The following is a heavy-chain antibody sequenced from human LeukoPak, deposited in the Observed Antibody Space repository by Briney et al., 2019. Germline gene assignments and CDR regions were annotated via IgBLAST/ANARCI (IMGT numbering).Heavy chain of an antibody. Sequence: ASVKVSCKASGGTFSSYAISWVRQAPGQGLKWMGGIIPIFGTANYAQKFQGRVTITADKSTSTAYMELSSLRSEDTAVYYCAAHYYGSGSYYNLPLDYWGQGTLVTVSS. CDR1: GGTFSSYA. D-gene: IGHD3-10*01. CDR3: AAHYYGSGSYYNLPLDY. J-gene: IGHJ4*02. V-gene: IGHV1-69*06. CDR2: IIPIFGTA.